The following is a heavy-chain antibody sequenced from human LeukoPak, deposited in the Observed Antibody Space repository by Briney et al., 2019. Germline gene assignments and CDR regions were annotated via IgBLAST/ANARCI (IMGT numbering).Heavy chain of an antibody. D-gene: IGHD6-13*01. J-gene: IGHJ4*02. CDR2: INPNSGGA. CDR1: GYTFTGYY. Sequence: GASVKVSCKASGYTFTGYYMHWVRQAPGQGLEWMGWINPNSGGANYAQKFQGRVTMTRDTSISTAYMGLGSLRSDDTAVYYCALRIAATGTEDYWGQGTLVTVSS. V-gene: IGHV1-2*02. CDR3: ALRIAATGTEDY.